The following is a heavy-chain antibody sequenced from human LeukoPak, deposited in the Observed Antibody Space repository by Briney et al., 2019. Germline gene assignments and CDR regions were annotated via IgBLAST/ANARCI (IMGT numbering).Heavy chain of an antibody. Sequence: ASVKVSCKASGYTFTGYYMHWVRQAPGQGLEWMGWINPNSGGTNYAQKFQGRVTMTRDTSISTAYMELSRLRSDDTAVYYCALVESDDSSTYYRQKVYLVYWGQGTLVTVSS. V-gene: IGHV1-2*02. CDR3: ALVESDDSSTYYRQKVYLVY. J-gene: IGHJ4*02. CDR1: GYTFTGYY. CDR2: INPNSGGT. D-gene: IGHD3-22*01.